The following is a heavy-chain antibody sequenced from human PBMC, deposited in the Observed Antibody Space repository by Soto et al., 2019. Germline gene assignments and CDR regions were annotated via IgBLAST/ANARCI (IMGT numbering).Heavy chain of an antibody. CDR2: IIPIFGTA. V-gene: IGHV1-69*01. Sequence: QVQLVQSGAEVKKPGSSVKVSCKASGGTFSGYGISWVRQTPGQGLEWMGGIIPIFGTAKYAQKFQGRVRITADEPTNTAYMGLGGLRSEDTAVYFCGGGGTVEDVWGQGTTVTVSS. D-gene: IGHD3-16*01. J-gene: IGHJ6*02. CDR1: GGTFSGYG. CDR3: GGGGTVEDV.